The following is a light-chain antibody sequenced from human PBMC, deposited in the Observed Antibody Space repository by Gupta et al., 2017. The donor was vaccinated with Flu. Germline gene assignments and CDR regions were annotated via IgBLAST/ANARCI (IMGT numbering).Light chain of an antibody. Sequence: STGQTASITCSGDKLGDKFVCWFQQKPGQSPVMVIYKDKKRPAGSPERFSGSNSGNTATLTIRGTQAGDEDDYYWQAWDSSTGVFGGGTMLTVL. CDR1: KLGDKF. CDR3: QAWDSSTGV. J-gene: IGLJ2*01. V-gene: IGLV3-1*01. CDR2: KDK.